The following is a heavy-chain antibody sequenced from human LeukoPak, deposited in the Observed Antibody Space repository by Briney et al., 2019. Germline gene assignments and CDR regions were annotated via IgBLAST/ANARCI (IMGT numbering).Heavy chain of an antibody. CDR3: AILLLKGYSYGWYFDY. V-gene: IGHV1-24*01. Sequence: GATVKVSCKVSGYTLTELSMHWVRQAPGKGLEWMGGFDREDGETIYAQKVQGRVTMTEDTSTDTAYMELSSLRSEDTAVYYCAILLLKGYSYGWYFDYWGQGTLVTVSS. D-gene: IGHD5-18*01. CDR1: GYTLTELS. CDR2: FDREDGET. J-gene: IGHJ4*02.